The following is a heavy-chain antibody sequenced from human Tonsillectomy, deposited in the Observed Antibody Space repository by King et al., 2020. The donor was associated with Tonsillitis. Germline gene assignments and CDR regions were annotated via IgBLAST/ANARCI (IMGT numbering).Heavy chain of an antibody. CDR1: GDSITSYY. V-gene: IGHV4-59*08. CDR2: VYHSGST. D-gene: IGHD2/OR15-2a*01. CDR3: AAGGIFFDY. Sequence: MQLQESGPGLVKPAETLSLTCTVSGDSITSYYWSWIRQPPGKGLEWIGHVYHSGSTNYNPSLKSRVTMSVDTSKNQFSLKLTSVTAADTAVYFCAAGGIFFDYWGQGILVTVSS. J-gene: IGHJ4*02.